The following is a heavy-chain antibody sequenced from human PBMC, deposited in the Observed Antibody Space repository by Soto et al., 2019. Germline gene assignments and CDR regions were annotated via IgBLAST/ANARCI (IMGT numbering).Heavy chain of an antibody. Sequence: VGSLRLSCAASGFTFTNAWMSWVRQAPGKGLEWLGRIKSKTDGGTTDYAAPVKGRFTISRDDSKNTLYLQMNSLKTEDTAVYYCTTFPAVRRFLEWSSILCGQRTLVTVSS. V-gene: IGHV3-15*01. CDR3: TTFPAVRRFLEWSSIL. D-gene: IGHD3-3*01. CDR1: GFTFTNAW. J-gene: IGHJ4*02. CDR2: IKSKTDGGTT.